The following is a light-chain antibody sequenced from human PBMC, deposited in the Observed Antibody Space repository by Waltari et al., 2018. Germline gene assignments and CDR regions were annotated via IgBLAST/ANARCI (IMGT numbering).Light chain of an antibody. Sequence: QSVLTQPPSVSAAPGQRVTIPCAGSVPNIGAGYDVHWYQQLPRAATKLLIYGSTSRPLGVPARFFGSTSGTSASLAITGLQAEDEADYYCQSYDTSLSVVFGGGTKLTVL. CDR3: QSYDTSLSVV. CDR1: VPNIGAGYD. CDR2: GST. V-gene: IGLV1-40*01. J-gene: IGLJ3*02.